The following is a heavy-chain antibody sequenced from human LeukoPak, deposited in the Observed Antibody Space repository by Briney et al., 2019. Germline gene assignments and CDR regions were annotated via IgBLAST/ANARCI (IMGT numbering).Heavy chain of an antibody. CDR2: ISVYNGDT. J-gene: IGHJ4*02. D-gene: IGHD3-22*01. Sequence: ASVRVSCKASGYTFSSYGVTWVRQAPGQGLEWMGWISVYNGDTNYAQKLQGRVTMTTETSTSTAYMELRSLRSNDTAVYYCASNTGSDSSGYAYWGQGTLVTVSS. CDR1: GYTFSSYG. V-gene: IGHV1-18*01. CDR3: ASNTGSDSSGYAY.